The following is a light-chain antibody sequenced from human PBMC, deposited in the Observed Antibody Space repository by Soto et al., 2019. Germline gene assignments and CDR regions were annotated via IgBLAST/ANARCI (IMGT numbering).Light chain of an antibody. V-gene: IGKV1-39*01. J-gene: IGKJ1*01. Sequence: DIQMTQSPSSLSASVGDSVTITCRTSQTINNYLNWYQQKSGKAPKLLVYSAYSLQTVLPSRFSGSGSDTNFALTISDFQAENFTLSFCQNSDSVSWTLGQVTELDIK. CDR3: QNSDSVSWT. CDR1: QTINNY. CDR2: SAY.